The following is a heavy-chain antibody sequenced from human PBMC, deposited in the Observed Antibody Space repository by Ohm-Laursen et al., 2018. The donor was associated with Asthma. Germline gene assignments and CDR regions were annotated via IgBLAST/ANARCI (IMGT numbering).Heavy chain of an antibody. CDR3: VRLSCATTSCPSG. D-gene: IGHD2-2*01. J-gene: IGHJ6*02. CDR1: GFTFSSYS. CDR2: INSNGGST. Sequence: GSLRLSCAASGFTFSSYSMHWVRQAPGKGLEYVPAINSNGGSTYYADSVKGRFTISRDNSKNTLYLQMSSLRAEDTAVYYCVRLSCATTSCPSGWGQGTTVTVSS. V-gene: IGHV3-64D*08.